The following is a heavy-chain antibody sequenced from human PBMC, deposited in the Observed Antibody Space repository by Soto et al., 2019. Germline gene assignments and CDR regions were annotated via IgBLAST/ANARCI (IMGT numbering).Heavy chain of an antibody. V-gene: IGHV4-34*01. J-gene: IGHJ6*03. CDR3: ARGHPLPSTSRYYYYYYYMDV. Sequence: SETLSLTCAVYGGSFSGYYWSWIRQPPGKGLEWSGEINHSGSTNYNPSLKRRVTISVDTSKNQFSLKLSSVTAADTAVYYCARGHPLPSTSRYYYYYYYMDVWGKGTTVTVSS. CDR2: INHSGST. D-gene: IGHD2-2*01. CDR1: GGSFSGYY.